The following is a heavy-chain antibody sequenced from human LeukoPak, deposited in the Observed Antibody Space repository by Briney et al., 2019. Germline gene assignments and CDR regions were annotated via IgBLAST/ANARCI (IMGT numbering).Heavy chain of an antibody. D-gene: IGHD4-17*01. CDR3: ARLVTINTVTTARYWYFDL. V-gene: IGHV4-39*01. CDR1: SGSISSSSYY. Sequence: PSETLSLTCTVSSGSISSSSYYWGWIRQPPGKGLEWIGSSYYSGSTYYNPSLKSRVTISVDTPKNQFSLKLSSVTAADTAVYFCARLVTINTVTTARYWYFDLWGRGTLVTASS. CDR2: SYYSGST. J-gene: IGHJ2*01.